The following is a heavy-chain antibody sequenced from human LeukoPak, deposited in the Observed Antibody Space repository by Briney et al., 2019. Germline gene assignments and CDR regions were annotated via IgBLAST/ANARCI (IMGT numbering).Heavy chain of an antibody. D-gene: IGHD5-24*01. CDR2: IKPDGIDK. CDR1: GFTFRNHW. CDR3: ATISAQTFDI. Sequence: PGGSLRLSCVGPGFTFRNHWVNWVRQSPRKGLEWVANIKPDGIDKYYVDSARGRFTVSRDNAKNSAFLQMNSLRAEDTAIYYCATISAQTFDIWGQGTLVSVSS. J-gene: IGHJ3*02. V-gene: IGHV3-7*01.